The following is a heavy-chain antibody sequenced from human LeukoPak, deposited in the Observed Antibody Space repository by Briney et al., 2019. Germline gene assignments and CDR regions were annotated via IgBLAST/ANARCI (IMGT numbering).Heavy chain of an antibody. CDR1: GGTFSSYA. D-gene: IGHD6-6*01. J-gene: IGHJ5*02. CDR2: IIPIFGTA. Sequence: ASVKVSCKASGGTFSSYAISWVRQAPGQGLEWMGGIIPIFGTANYAQKFQGRVTITADKSTSTAHMELSSLRSEDTAVYYCVGDSSSKQYNWFDPWGQGTLVTVSS. CDR3: VGDSSSKQYNWFDP. V-gene: IGHV1-69*06.